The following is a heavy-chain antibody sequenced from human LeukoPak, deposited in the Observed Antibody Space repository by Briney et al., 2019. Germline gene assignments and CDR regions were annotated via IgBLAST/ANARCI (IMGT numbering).Heavy chain of an antibody. CDR2: IYYSGST. CDR1: GGSISSGDYY. V-gene: IGHV4-30-4*01. J-gene: IGHJ4*02. D-gene: IGHD2-15*01. CDR3: ARVFVGYCSGGSCDFDY. Sequence: SQTLSLTCTVSGGSISSGDYYWSWIRQPPGKGLEWIGYIYYSGSTYYNPSLKSRVTISVDTSKNQFSLKLSSVTAADTAVYYCARVFVGYCSGGSCDFDYWGQGTLVTVSS.